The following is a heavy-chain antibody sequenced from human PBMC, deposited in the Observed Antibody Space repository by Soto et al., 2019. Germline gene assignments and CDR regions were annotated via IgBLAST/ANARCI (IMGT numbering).Heavy chain of an antibody. D-gene: IGHD6-19*01. CDR2: VYYSGTT. Sequence: QLLLQESGPGLVKSSETLSLTCSVSGGSISSSSYYWNWIRQSPGKGLEWIGSVYYSGTTYYNPSLKRRVTISVDTYNQFSLKLSSVTAADTAYYFCARRPMVGPVAENAFDIWGQGTRLTVSS. V-gene: IGHV4-39*01. CDR1: GGSISSSSYY. CDR3: ARRPMVGPVAENAFDI. J-gene: IGHJ3*02.